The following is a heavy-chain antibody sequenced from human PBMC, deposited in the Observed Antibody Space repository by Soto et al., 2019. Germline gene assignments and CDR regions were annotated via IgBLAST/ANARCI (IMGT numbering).Heavy chain of an antibody. Sequence: GGSLRLSCSASGFTFSNYNMNWVRQAPGKGLEWVASISTRSHYIYYADSLKGRFTISRDNAKNSVDLQISSLRAEDTAVYYCARDSSTGYYLSDFDYWGQGTLVTVSS. CDR1: GFTFSNYN. CDR3: ARDSSTGYYLSDFDY. J-gene: IGHJ4*02. D-gene: IGHD3-9*01. V-gene: IGHV3-21*01. CDR2: ISTRSHYI.